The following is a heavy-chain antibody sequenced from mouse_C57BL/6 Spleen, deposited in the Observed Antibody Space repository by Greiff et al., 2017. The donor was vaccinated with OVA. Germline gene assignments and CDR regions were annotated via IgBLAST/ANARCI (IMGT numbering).Heavy chain of an antibody. CDR2: ISNGGGST. CDR3: ARQGGNYLDY. Sequence: EVQGVESGGGLVQPGGSLKLSCAASGFTFSDYYMYWVRQTPEKRLEWVAYISNGGGSTYYPDTVKGRFTISRDNAKNTLYLQMSRLKSEDTAMYYCARQGGNYLDYWGQGTTLTVSS. V-gene: IGHV5-12*01. J-gene: IGHJ2*01. CDR1: GFTFSDYY.